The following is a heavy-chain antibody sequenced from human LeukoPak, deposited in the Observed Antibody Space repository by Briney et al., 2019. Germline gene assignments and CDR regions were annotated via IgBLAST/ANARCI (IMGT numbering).Heavy chain of an antibody. CDR1: GYSISSGYY. Sequence: PSETLSLTCTVSGYSISSGYYWGWIRQPPGKGLEWIGSIYHSGSTYYNPSLKSRVTISVDTSKNQFSLKLSSVTAADTAVYYCATYRAYCSGGSCINWFDPWGQGTLVTVSS. V-gene: IGHV4-38-2*02. CDR3: ATYRAYCSGGSCINWFDP. D-gene: IGHD2-15*01. CDR2: IYHSGST. J-gene: IGHJ5*02.